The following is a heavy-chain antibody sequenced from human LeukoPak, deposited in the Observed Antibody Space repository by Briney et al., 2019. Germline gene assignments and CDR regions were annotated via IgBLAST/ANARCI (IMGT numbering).Heavy chain of an antibody. V-gene: IGHV4-39*01. Sequence: PSDTLSLTCTVSGGSISSSSYYSGWIRQPPGKGLERIGSIYYSGSTYYNPSLKSRVTISVDTSKNQFSLKLSSVTAADTAVYYCARLEYSSSCIDYWGQGTLVTVSS. CDR1: GGSISSSSYY. CDR2: IYYSGST. D-gene: IGHD6-13*01. J-gene: IGHJ4*02. CDR3: ARLEYSSSCIDY.